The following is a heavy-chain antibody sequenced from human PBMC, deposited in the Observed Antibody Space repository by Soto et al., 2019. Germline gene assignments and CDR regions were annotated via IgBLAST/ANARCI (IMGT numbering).Heavy chain of an antibody. CDR3: AKDRGESLSPYCSGGSCKNYYYYGMDV. Sequence: TGGSLRLSCVASGFTFSSYGMHWVRQAPGKGLEWVAVISYDGSNKYYADSVKGRFTISRDNSKNTLYLQMNSLRAEDTAVYYCAKDRGESLSPYCSGGSCKNYYYYGMDVWGQGTTVTVSS. CDR1: GFTFSSYG. J-gene: IGHJ6*02. V-gene: IGHV3-30*18. CDR2: ISYDGSNK. D-gene: IGHD2-15*01.